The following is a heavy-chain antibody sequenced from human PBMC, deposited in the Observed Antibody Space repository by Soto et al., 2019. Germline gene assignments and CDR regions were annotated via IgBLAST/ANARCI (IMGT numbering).Heavy chain of an antibody. CDR2: IYHSGST. V-gene: IGHV4-4*02. CDR1: GGSISSSNW. Sequence: SETLSLTCAVSGGSISSSNWWSWVRQPPGKGLEWIGEIYHSGSTNYNPSLKSRVTISVDKSKNQFSLKLSSVTAADTAVYYCARVLGGDCTNGVCYAPYFDYWGQGTLVTVSS. J-gene: IGHJ4*02. D-gene: IGHD2-8*01. CDR3: ARVLGGDCTNGVCYAPYFDY.